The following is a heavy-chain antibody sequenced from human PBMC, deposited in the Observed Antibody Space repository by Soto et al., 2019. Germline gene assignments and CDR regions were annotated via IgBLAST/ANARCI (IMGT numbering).Heavy chain of an antibody. Sequence: ASVKVSYKASGYTFTGYYVHWVRQAPGQGLEWMGWINPNSGDTYLAQRFQGRVTMNRDTSIGTAYMELRGLTSDDTAEYYCAKGGAIVAAGTRVYLYNAMDVWGQATTVTVS. V-gene: IGHV1-2*02. D-gene: IGHD1-26*01. CDR1: GYTFTGYY. CDR3: AKGGAIVAAGTRVYLYNAMDV. J-gene: IGHJ6*02. CDR2: INPNSGDT.